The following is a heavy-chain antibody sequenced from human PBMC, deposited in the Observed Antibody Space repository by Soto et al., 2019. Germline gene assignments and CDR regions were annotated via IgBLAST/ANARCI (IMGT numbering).Heavy chain of an antibody. Sequence: ASVKVSCKASGYIFINYGITWVRQAPGQGLEWMGWISAYNGNTKYADKLQGRVPMTTDTSTTTAYMELRSLRSADTAVYYCARDEVPAANWLDRWGQGTLVTVSS. CDR3: ARDEVPAANWLDR. V-gene: IGHV1-18*01. D-gene: IGHD2-2*01. CDR2: ISAYNGNT. CDR1: GYIFINYG. J-gene: IGHJ5*02.